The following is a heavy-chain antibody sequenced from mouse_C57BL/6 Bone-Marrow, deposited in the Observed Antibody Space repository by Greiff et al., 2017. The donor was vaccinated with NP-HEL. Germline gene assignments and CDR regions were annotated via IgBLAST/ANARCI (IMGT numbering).Heavy chain of an antibody. D-gene: IGHD1-2*01. J-gene: IGHJ3*01. V-gene: IGHV1-62-2*01. CDR3: ARHEDHYPWFAY. CDR1: GYTFTEYT. CDR2: FYPGSGSI. Sequence: VQVVESGAELVKPGASVKLSCKASGYTFTEYTIHWVKQRSGQGLEWIGWFYPGSGSIKYNEKFKDKATLTADKSSSTVYMELSRLTSEDSAVYFCARHEDHYPWFAYWGQGTLVTVSA.